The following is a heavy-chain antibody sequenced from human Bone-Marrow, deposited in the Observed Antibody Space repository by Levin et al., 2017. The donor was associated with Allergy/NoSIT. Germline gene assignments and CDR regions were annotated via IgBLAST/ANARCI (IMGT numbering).Heavy chain of an antibody. CDR1: GGSISSYY. D-gene: IGHD3-22*01. J-gene: IGHJ6*02. V-gene: IGHV4-59*01. CDR2: IYYSGST. Sequence: GSLRLSCTVSGGSISSYYWSWIRQPPGKGLEWIGYIYYSGSTNYNPSLKSRVTISVDTSKNQFSLKLSSVTAADTAVYYCARDRGYYDSSGYPFGGMDVWGQGTTVTVSS. CDR3: ARDRGYYDSSGYPFGGMDV.